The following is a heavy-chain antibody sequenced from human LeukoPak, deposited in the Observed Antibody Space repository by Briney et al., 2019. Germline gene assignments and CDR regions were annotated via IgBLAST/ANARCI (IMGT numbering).Heavy chain of an antibody. CDR3: ARADSSGWYQNDY. V-gene: IGHV1-2*06. Sequence: GASVKVSCKASGYTFTGYYMHWVRQAPGQGLEWMGRINPNSGGTNYAQKFQGRVTMTRDTSISTAYMELSRLRPDDTAVYYCARADSSGWYQNDYWGQGTLVTVSS. CDR1: GYTFTGYY. J-gene: IGHJ4*02. D-gene: IGHD6-19*01. CDR2: INPNSGGT.